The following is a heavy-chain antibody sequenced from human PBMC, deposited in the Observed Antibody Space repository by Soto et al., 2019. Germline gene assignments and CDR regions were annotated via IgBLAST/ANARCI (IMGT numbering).Heavy chain of an antibody. CDR1: GFTFGIYS. J-gene: IGHJ5*02. CDR3: ARGDRFRCSGDRCFSDGLFLS. CDR2: INGSSSTM. Sequence: EVQLVESGGGLVQRGGSLRLSCAASGFTFGIYSVNWVRQAPGKGLEWISYINGSSSTMYYADSVKGRFIISRDNADNSLYLQMNSLRDADTAVYYCARGDRFRCSGDRCFSDGLFLSWGQGTLVTVSS. D-gene: IGHD2-15*01. V-gene: IGHV3-48*02.